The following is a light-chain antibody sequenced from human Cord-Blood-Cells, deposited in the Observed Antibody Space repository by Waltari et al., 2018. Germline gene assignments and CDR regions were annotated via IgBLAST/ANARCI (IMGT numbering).Light chain of an antibody. V-gene: IGKV1-5*01. Sequence: DIQMTQSPSTLSASVGDRVTITCRASQSISSWLAWYQQKPGKAPKLLIYDASSLESGVPSRFSGSGSGTEFTLTISSLQPDDFATYYCQQYNSYSPYTFGXGTKLEIK. CDR2: DAS. CDR1: QSISSW. CDR3: QQYNSYSPYT. J-gene: IGKJ2*01.